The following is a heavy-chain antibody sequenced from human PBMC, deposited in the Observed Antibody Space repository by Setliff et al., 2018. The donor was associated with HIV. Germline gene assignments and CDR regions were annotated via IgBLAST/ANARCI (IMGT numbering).Heavy chain of an antibody. CDR2: IYHSGST. CDR3: ARVAGSHYFDY. D-gene: IGHD6-19*01. CDR1: GGSISSSNW. Sequence: PSETLSLTCAVSGGSISSSNWWSWVRQPPGKGLEWIGEIYHSGSTNYNPSLRSRITISVDTSKNQFSLKLSSVTAADTAVYYCARVAGSHYFDYWGQGTLVTVSS. V-gene: IGHV4-4*02. J-gene: IGHJ4*02.